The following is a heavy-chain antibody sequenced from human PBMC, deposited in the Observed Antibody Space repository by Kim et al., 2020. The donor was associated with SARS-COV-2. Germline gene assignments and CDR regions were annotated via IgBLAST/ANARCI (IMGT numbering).Heavy chain of an antibody. J-gene: IGHJ6*02. D-gene: IGHD5-12*01. CDR1: GGTFSSYA. CDR2: IIPILGIA. V-gene: IGHV1-69*04. Sequence: SVKVSCKASGGTFSSYAISWVRQAPGQGLEWMGRIIPILGIANYAQKFQGRVTITADKSTSTAYMELSSLRSEDTAVYYCARMGGGGYAPPYRHDYYYYGMDVWGQGTTVTVSS. CDR3: ARMGGGGYAPPYRHDYYYYGMDV.